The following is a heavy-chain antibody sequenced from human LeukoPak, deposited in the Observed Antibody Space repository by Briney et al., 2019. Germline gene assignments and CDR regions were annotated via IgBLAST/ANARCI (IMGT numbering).Heavy chain of an antibody. J-gene: IGHJ6*03. CDR3: ARDGPGGGRWRGYYYYYYMDV. CDR1: GYTFTSYD. CDR2: MNPNSGNT. D-gene: IGHD3-16*01. Sequence: GASVKVSCKASGYTFTSYDINWVRQATGQGLEWMGWMNPNSGNTGYAQKFQGRVTITRNTSISTAYMELSSLRSEDTAVYYCARDGPGGGRWRGYYYYYYMDVWGKGTTVTVSS. V-gene: IGHV1-8*03.